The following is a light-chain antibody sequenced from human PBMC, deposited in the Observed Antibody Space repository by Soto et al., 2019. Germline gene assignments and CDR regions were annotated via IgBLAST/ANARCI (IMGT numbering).Light chain of an antibody. J-gene: IGLJ3*02. Sequence: QSALTQPPSASGSPGQSVTISCTGTSSDVGGYNYVSWYQQLPGKAPKLMIYEVSERPSGVPDRFSGSKSDNTASLTVSGLQAEDEADYYCSSYAGSNNWVFGGGTKLTVL. CDR3: SSYAGSNNWV. CDR1: SSDVGGYNY. CDR2: EVS. V-gene: IGLV2-8*01.